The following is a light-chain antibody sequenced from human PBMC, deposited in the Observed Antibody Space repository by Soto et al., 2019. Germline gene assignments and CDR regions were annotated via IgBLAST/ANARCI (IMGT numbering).Light chain of an antibody. J-gene: IGKJ1*01. CDR2: GAS. CDR1: QSVSTT. CDR3: HEYNTWPWT. V-gene: IGKV3-15*01. Sequence: EIVMTQSPATLSVSQGQASSLSCRASQSVSTTVAWYHQKPGQAPRLLVYGASTRATGIPARFSGSGAGTDFTLTISGLQSEDSGVYFCHEYNTWPWTFGQGTKVDIK.